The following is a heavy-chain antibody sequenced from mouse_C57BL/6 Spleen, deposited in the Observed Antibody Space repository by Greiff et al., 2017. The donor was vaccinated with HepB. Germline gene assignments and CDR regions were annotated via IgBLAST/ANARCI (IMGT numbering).Heavy chain of an antibody. CDR2: ISNLAYSI. D-gene: IGHD1-1*01. V-gene: IGHV5-15*01. J-gene: IGHJ4*01. CDR3: ARERSMDY. Sequence: EVHLVESGGGLVQPGGSLKLSCAASGFTFSDYGMAWVRQAPRKGPEWVAFISNLAYSIYYADTVTGRFTISIENAKNTLYLEMSSLRSEDTAMYYCARERSMDYWGQGTSVTVSS. CDR1: GFTFSDYG.